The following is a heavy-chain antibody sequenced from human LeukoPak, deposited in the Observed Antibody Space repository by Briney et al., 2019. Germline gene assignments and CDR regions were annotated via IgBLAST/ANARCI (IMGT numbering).Heavy chain of an antibody. V-gene: IGHV1-8*01. CDR3: ARLASSSWPLYYYYGMDV. J-gene: IGHJ6*02. CDR2: MNPNNGNA. D-gene: IGHD6-13*01. Sequence: ASVTVSCKASGYTFTSYDINWVRQATGQGLEWMGWMNPNNGNAGYAQKFQGRVTMTRSTSISTAYMEPSSLRSEDTAVYYCARLASSSWPLYYYYGMDVWGQGTTVTVSS. CDR1: GYTFTSYD.